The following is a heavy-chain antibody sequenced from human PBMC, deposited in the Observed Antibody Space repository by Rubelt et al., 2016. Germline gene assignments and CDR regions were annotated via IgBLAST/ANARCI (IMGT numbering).Heavy chain of an antibody. CDR2: IYYSGST. CDR3: ARGYGSGSYWNY. CDR1: GGSISSTSYY. Sequence: QLQLQESGPGLVEPSETLSLTCTVSGGSISSTSYYWGWIRQPPGKGLEWIGSIYYSGSTYSNPSLKSRVTMSVDPSKNQLSLKVGSVTAADTAVYYCARGYGSGSYWNYWGQGTLVSVSS. J-gene: IGHJ4*02. V-gene: IGHV4-39*01. D-gene: IGHD3-10*01.